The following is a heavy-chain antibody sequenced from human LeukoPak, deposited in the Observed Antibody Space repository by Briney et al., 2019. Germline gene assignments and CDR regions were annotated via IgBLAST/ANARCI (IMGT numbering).Heavy chain of an antibody. CDR1: GSTFTNYW. Sequence: GASLKISSKGSGSTFTNYWIGWVRQMPGKGLEWMGFIYPDDSDTRYSPSFQGQVTISADKSITTAYLQWSSLKASDSAMYYCARQPRYATGWYLDFWGQGTLVTVSS. CDR3: ARQPRYATGWYLDF. V-gene: IGHV5-51*01. D-gene: IGHD2-8*02. CDR2: IYPDDSDT. J-gene: IGHJ4*02.